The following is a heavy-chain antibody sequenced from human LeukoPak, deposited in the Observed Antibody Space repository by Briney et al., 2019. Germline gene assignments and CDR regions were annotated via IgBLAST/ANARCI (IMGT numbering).Heavy chain of an antibody. V-gene: IGHV1-18*01. J-gene: IGHJ4*02. Sequence: ASVKVSCKASGGTFSSYAISWVRQAPGQGLEWMGWISACNGNTNYAQKLQGRVTMTTDTSTSTAYMELRSLRSDDTAVYYCARVEELYYFDYWGQGTLVTVSS. CDR1: GGTFSSYA. CDR3: ARVEELYYFDY. CDR2: ISACNGNT. D-gene: IGHD3-10*01.